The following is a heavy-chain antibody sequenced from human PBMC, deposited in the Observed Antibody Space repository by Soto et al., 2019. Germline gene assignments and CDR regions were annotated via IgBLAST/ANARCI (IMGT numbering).Heavy chain of an antibody. CDR1: GYTFTSYD. CDR3: ARGRVRAARQPNYYYYYYMDV. CDR2: MNPNSGNT. D-gene: IGHD6-6*01. J-gene: IGHJ6*03. V-gene: IGHV1-8*01. Sequence: ASVKVSCKASGYTFTSYDINWVRQATGQGLEWMGWMNPNSGNTGYAQKFQGRVTMTRNTSISTAYMELSSLGSGDTAGYYCARGRVRAARQPNYYYYYYMDVWGKGTTVTVSS.